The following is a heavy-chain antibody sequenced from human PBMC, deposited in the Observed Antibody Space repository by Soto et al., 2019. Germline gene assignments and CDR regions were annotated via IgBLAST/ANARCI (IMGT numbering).Heavy chain of an antibody. Sequence: SETLSLTCTVSGGSISNTDHFWGWIRQHPGKGLEWIGYIYYSGSTYYNPSLKSRVTISVDTSKNQFSLKLSSVTAADTAVYYCAREGDYKPDYWGQGTLVTVSS. CDR1: GGSISNTDHF. CDR3: AREGDYKPDY. CDR2: IYYSGST. V-gene: IGHV4-31*03. J-gene: IGHJ4*02. D-gene: IGHD4-17*01.